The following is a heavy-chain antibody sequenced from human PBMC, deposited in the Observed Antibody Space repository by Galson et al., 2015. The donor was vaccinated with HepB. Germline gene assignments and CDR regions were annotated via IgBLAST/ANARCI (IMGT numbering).Heavy chain of an antibody. CDR2: VSASGGST. J-gene: IGHJ4*02. D-gene: IGHD3-22*01. Sequence: SLRLSCAASGFTFSSYAMSWVRQAPGKGLEWVSTVSASGGSTYYADSVKGRFIISRDNSKNTLYLQMNSLSAEDTAVYYCAKDLRYYDSSGLSPGYFDYWGQGTLVTVSS. CDR1: GFTFSSYA. V-gene: IGHV3-23*01. CDR3: AKDLRYYDSSGLSPGYFDY.